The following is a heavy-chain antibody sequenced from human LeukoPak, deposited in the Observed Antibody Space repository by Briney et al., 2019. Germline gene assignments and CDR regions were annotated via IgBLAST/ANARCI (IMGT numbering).Heavy chain of an antibody. CDR2: INQDGSAE. CDR1: GFIFKDFY. D-gene: IGHD1-26*01. J-gene: IGHJ6*02. Sequence: GGSLRLSCEASGFIFKDFYMTWVRQAPGTGLEWVATINQDGSAEYYVDSAKGRFTMSRDNAKNSVFLQMDSLRAEETAVFYCARSVGAGNNYFYYGMDVWGQGTTVTVSS. CDR3: ARSVGAGNNYFYYGMDV. V-gene: IGHV3-7*01.